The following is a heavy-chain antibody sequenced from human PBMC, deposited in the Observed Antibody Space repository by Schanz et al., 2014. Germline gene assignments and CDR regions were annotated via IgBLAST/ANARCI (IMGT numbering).Heavy chain of an antibody. J-gene: IGHJ4*02. CDR2: ISVYTGNT. D-gene: IGHD3-22*01. Sequence: QIQLVQSGPEVKKPGATVKVSCKASGYIFINSGISWVRQAPGQGLEWVGWISVYTGNTKYGQKVQGRVTMTADTATYTGYVELGSRRSDDAAMYFCERAEFDSRGGPDASLDSWGQGALVTVSS. V-gene: IGHV1-18*01. CDR3: ERAEFDSRGGPDASLDS. CDR1: GYIFINSG.